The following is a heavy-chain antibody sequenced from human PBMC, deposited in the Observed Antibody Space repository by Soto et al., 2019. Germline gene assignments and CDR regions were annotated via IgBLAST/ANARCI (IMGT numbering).Heavy chain of an antibody. D-gene: IGHD3-16*02. V-gene: IGHV4-4*02. Sequence: SETLSLTCIVSGRSVSSSNWWSWVRQPPGKGLEWIGEIYYSGSTYYNPSLKSRVTISVDTSKNQFSLKLSSVTAADTAVYYCARRKTDDYVWGSYRPGFDYWGQGTLVTVSS. CDR1: GRSVSSSNW. CDR3: ARRKTDDYVWGSYRPGFDY. J-gene: IGHJ4*02. CDR2: IYYSGST.